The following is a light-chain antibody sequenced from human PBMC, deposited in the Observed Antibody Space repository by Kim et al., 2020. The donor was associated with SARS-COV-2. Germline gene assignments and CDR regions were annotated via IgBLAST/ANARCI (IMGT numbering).Light chain of an antibody. Sequence: DLQMTQYPSTLSASVGDRVIITCRASRSVGVWLAWYQQKPGKPPNLLIYRVSTLESGVPSRFSGSGSGTEFNLTINSLQPDDFATYYCRSETFGQGTKLEI. J-gene: IGKJ2*01. CDR1: RSVGVW. V-gene: IGKV1-5*03. CDR2: RVS. CDR3: RSET.